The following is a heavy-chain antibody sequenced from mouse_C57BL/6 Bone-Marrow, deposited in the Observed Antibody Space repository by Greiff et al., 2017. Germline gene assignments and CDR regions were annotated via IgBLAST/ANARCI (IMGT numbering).Heavy chain of an antibody. CDR1: GYAFSSSW. D-gene: IGHD2-1*01. Sequence: QVQLQQSGPELVKPGASVKISCKASGYAFSSSWMNWVKQRPGKGLEWIGRIYPGDGDTNYNGKFKGKATLTADKSSSTASMQLSSLTSEDSAVYFCARYGGGNYFWYFDVWGTGTTVTVSS. J-gene: IGHJ1*03. CDR2: IYPGDGDT. V-gene: IGHV1-82*01. CDR3: ARYGGGNYFWYFDV.